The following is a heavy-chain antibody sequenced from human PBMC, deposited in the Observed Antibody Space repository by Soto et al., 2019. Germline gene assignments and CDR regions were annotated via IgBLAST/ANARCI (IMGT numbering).Heavy chain of an antibody. CDR3: ARDLERYCSGGSCWGWFDP. Sequence: QVQLVQSGAEVKKPGSSVKVSCKASGGTFSSYTISWVRQAPGQGLEWMGRIIPILGIANYAQKFQGRVTITAEKTKSTAYMELSSMRSEDTAVYDCARDLERYCSGGSCWGWFDPWGQGTLVTVSS. CDR1: GGTFSSYT. D-gene: IGHD2-15*01. CDR2: IIPILGIA. J-gene: IGHJ5*02. V-gene: IGHV1-69*08.